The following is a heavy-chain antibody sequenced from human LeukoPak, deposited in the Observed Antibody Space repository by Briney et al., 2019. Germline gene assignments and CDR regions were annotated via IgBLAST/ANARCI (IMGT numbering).Heavy chain of an antibody. CDR3: VKDILTSGDAFDT. J-gene: IGHJ3*02. CDR1: GFTFSSYG. D-gene: IGHD3-10*01. CDR2: ISYDGSNK. Sequence: GGSLRLSCAASGFTFSSYGMHWVRQAPGKGLEWVAVISYDGSNKYYADSVKGRFTISRDNSKNTLYLQMNSLRAEDTAVYYCVKDILTSGDAFDTWGQGTMVTVSS. V-gene: IGHV3-30*18.